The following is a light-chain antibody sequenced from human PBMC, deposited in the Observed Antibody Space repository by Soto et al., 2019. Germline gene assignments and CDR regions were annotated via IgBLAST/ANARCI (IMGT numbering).Light chain of an antibody. V-gene: IGLV2-14*01. Sequence: QSVLTQPASVSGSPGQSITISCTGTSSDVGGYNYVSWYQQHPGKAPKLMIYDVSNRPSGVSNRFSGSKSGNSASLTSSGLQADDKADNHCNSYTSSSTLEVFGGGTKLTVL. CDR3: NSYTSSSTLEV. CDR1: SSDVGGYNY. CDR2: DVS. J-gene: IGLJ2*01.